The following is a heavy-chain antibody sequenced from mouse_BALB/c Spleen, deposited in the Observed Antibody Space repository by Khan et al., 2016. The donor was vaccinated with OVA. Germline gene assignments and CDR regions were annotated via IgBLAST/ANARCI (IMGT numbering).Heavy chain of an antibody. CDR1: GYSITSDYA. D-gene: IGHD1-1*01. V-gene: IGHV3-2*02. J-gene: IGHJ2*02. Sequence: EVKLQESGPGLVKPSQSLSLTCTVTGYSITSDYAWNWIRQFPGNKLEWMGFISYSGNTKYNPSLKSRISITRDTYRNQFFLQLNSVTIEDTATYYCARIYGGAFDYWGQGTSLTVSS. CDR2: ISYSGNT. CDR3: ARIYGGAFDY.